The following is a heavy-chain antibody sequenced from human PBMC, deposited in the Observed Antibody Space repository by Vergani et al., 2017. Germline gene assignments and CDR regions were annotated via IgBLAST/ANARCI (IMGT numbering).Heavy chain of an antibody. V-gene: IGHV1-69*01. J-gene: IGHJ5*02. Sequence: QVQLVQSGAEVKKPGSSVKVSCKASGGTFSSYAISWVRQAPGQGLEWMGGIIPIFGTANYAQQFQGRVTSTADESTSTAYMELSSLRAEDPAVYYCARGGDGYNCNWFDPWGQGTLVTVSS. CDR1: GGTFSSYA. CDR2: IIPIFGTA. CDR3: ARGGDGYNCNWFDP. D-gene: IGHD5-24*01.